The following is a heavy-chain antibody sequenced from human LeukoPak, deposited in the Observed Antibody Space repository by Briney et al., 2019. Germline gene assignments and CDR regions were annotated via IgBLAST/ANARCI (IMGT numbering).Heavy chain of an antibody. V-gene: IGHV4-4*07. J-gene: IGHJ4*02. D-gene: IGHD3-16*01. CDR3: ARVGARMGGTYYFDY. CDR1: GGSISSYY. CDR2: IYTSGST. Sequence: SETLSLTCTVTGGSISSYYWSWIRQPAGKGLEWIGRIYTSGSTNYNPSLKSRVTMSVDTSKNQFSLKLSSVTAADTAVYYCARVGARMGGTYYFDYWGQGTLVTVSS.